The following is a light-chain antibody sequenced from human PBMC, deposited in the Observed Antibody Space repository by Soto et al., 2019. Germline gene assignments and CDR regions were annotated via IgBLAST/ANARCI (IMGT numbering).Light chain of an antibody. CDR2: DSS. CDR1: QSVSIN. V-gene: IGKV3-11*01. Sequence: VMTQSPATLSVSTGVRATLSSRASQSVSINLAWYQQKPGQAPRLLIYDSSTRTTGIPARFSGSGSGIDFTLTISSLEPEDFAVYYCQQRSNWPPLFTFGPGTKVDIK. CDR3: QQRSNWPPLFT. J-gene: IGKJ3*01.